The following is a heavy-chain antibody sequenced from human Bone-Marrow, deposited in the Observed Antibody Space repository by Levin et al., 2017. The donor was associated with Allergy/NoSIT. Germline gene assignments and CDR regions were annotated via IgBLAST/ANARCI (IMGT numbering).Heavy chain of an antibody. D-gene: IGHD1-7*01. Sequence: WASVKVSCKTSGYTFSNSGVSWVRLAPGQGLEWMGWVSGYNGGTNYAQNFQGRVTMTTDTSTTTAYMEIRSLTSDDTALYYCVKDWDYKVDYWGQGTLVTVSS. CDR1: GYTFSNSG. CDR3: VKDWDYKVDY. J-gene: IGHJ4*02. CDR2: VSGYNGGT. V-gene: IGHV1-18*01.